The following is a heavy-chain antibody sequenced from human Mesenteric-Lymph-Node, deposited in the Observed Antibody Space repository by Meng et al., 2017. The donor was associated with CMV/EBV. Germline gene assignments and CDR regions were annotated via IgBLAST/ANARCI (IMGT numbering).Heavy chain of an antibody. CDR3: AKGGPTAASAY. J-gene: IGHJ4*02. CDR1: GFTFSGYG. Sequence: GGSLRLSCAASGFTFSGYGMHWVRQAPGKGLEWVSTVSPSGTHTDYADSLKGRFTISRDNSEMLYLQMNSLRAEDTAIYYCAKGGPTAASAYWGQGTLVTVSS. D-gene: IGHD2-2*01. CDR2: VSPSGTHT. V-gene: IGHV3-23*01.